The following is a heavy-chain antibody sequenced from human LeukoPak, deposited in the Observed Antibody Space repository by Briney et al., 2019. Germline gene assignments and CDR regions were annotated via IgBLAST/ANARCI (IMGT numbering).Heavy chain of an antibody. CDR3: ARRLGSDWYYFDY. J-gene: IGHJ4*02. Sequence: ASVKVSCKASGGTFSSYAISWVRQAPGQGLEWMGRIIPILGIANYAQKFQGRVTITADKSTSTAYMELSSLRSEDTAVYYCARRLGSDWYYFDYWGQGTLVTVSS. CDR2: IIPILGIA. D-gene: IGHD6-19*01. V-gene: IGHV1-69*04. CDR1: GGTFSSYA.